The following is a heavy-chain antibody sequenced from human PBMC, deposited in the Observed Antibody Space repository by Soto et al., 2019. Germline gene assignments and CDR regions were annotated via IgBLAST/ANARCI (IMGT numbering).Heavy chain of an antibody. CDR1: GGSITSDTFY. CDR2: IYYRGST. J-gene: IGHJ5*02. V-gene: IGHV4-39*01. CDR3: ARQKYNWNEFFDP. Sequence: PSETLSLTCSVSGGSITSDTFYWGWVRLPPGKGLEWIGTIYYRGSTYYSPSLKSRSTISVDTSKNQFSLKVTSVTAADTAVYFCARQKYNWNEFFDPWGHGTLVTVSS. D-gene: IGHD1-1*01.